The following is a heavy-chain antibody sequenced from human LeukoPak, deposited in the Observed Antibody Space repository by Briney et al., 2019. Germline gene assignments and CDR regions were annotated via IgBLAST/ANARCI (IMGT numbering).Heavy chain of an antibody. CDR3: ARENGDYDGPDDAFDI. J-gene: IGHJ3*02. V-gene: IGHV3-33*01. CDR1: GFTFSSYG. CDR2: IWYDGSNK. Sequence: PGRSLRLSCAASGFTFSSYGMHWVHQAPGKGLEWVAVIWYDGSNKYYADSVKGRFTISRDNSKNTLYLQMNSLRAEDTAVYYCARENGDYDGPDDAFDIWGQGTMVTVSS. D-gene: IGHD4-17*01.